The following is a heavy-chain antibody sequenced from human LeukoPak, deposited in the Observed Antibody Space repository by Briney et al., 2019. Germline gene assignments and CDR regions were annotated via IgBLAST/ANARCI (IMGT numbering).Heavy chain of an antibody. CDR2: IYYSGST. V-gene: IGHV4-39*01. J-gene: IGHJ4*02. Sequence: SETLSLTCTVSGGSISSSSYYWGWIRQPPGKGLEWIGSIYYSGSTYYNPSLKSRVTISVGTSKNQFSLKLSSVTAADTAVYYCFPGADSNYAGWGQGTLVTVSS. CDR1: GGSISSSSYY. D-gene: IGHD4-11*01. CDR3: FPGADSNYAG.